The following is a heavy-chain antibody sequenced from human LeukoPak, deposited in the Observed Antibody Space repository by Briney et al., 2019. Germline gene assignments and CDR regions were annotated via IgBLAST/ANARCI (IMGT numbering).Heavy chain of an antibody. CDR3: AKGPRPYYYGSGSSDAFDI. D-gene: IGHD3-10*01. Sequence: TGGSLRLSCAASGFTFSTYWMSWVRQAPGKGLEWVANIKQDGSEKYYADSVKGRFTISRDNSKNTLYLQMDSLRAEDTAVYYCAKGPRPYYYGSGSSDAFDIWGQGTMVTVSS. CDR2: IKQDGSEK. J-gene: IGHJ3*02. V-gene: IGHV3-7*01. CDR1: GFTFSTYW.